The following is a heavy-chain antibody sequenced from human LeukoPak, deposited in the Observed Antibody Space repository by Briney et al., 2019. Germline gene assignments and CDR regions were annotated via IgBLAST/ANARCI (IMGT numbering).Heavy chain of an antibody. D-gene: IGHD5-18*01. CDR2: IIPIFGTA. V-gene: IGHV1-69*13. CDR1: GGTFSSYA. Sequence: ASVKVSCKASGGTFSSYAISWVRQAPGQGLEWMGGIIPIFGTANYAQKFQGRVTITADESTSTAYMELSSLRSEDTAVYYCAKGCSYGHDYYYMDVWGKGTTVTISS. CDR3: AKGCSYGHDYYYMDV. J-gene: IGHJ6*03.